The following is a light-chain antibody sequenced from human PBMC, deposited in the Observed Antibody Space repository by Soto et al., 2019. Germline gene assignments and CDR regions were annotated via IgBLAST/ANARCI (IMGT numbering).Light chain of an antibody. CDR1: SSNIGSNV. Sequence: QSVLTQPPSVSGTPGQRVTISCAGSSSNIGSNVVNWYQHPPGRAPKLLIYGHNQRPSGVPDRFSGSKSGTSASLAISGLQSEDEAEYYCAAWDDNLSGFYVFGTGTKV. V-gene: IGLV1-44*01. CDR3: AAWDDNLSGFYV. CDR2: GHN. J-gene: IGLJ1*01.